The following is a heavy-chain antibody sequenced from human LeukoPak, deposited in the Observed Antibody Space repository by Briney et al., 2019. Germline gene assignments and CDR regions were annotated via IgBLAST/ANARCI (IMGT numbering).Heavy chain of an antibody. Sequence: LGASVTVSCKASGYTFTGYYMHWVRQAPGQGLEWMGWINPNSGGTNYAQKLQGRVTMTTDTSTSTAYMELRSLRSDDTAVYYCAREKPLFWSGYTHYYYYYGMDVWGQGTTATVSS. CDR2: INPNSGGT. D-gene: IGHD3-3*01. CDR3: AREKPLFWSGYTHYYYYYGMDV. V-gene: IGHV1-2*03. J-gene: IGHJ6*02. CDR1: GYTFTGYY.